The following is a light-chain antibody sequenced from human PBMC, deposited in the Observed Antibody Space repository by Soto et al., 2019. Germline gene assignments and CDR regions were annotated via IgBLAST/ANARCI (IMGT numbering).Light chain of an antibody. CDR3: AAWDDSLSGGV. CDR2: RNN. CDR1: SSNIGSNY. J-gene: IGLJ1*01. Sequence: QSVLTQPPSASGIPGQRVTISCSGSSSNIGSNYVYWYQQLPGTAPKLLIYRNNQRPSGVPDRFSGSKSGTSASLAISGLRPEDEADYYCAAWDDSLSGGVFGTGTKVTVL. V-gene: IGLV1-47*01.